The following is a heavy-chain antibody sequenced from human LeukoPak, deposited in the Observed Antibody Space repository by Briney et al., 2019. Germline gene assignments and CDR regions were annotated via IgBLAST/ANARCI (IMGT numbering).Heavy chain of an antibody. D-gene: IGHD3-22*01. Sequence: SWVRQPPGKGLEWIGYIYYSGSTYYNPSLKSRVTISVDTSKNQFSLKLSSVTAADTAVYYCARVPTYYYDSSGYYFDYWGQGTLVTVSS. J-gene: IGHJ4*02. CDR3: ARVPTYYYDSSGYYFDY. CDR2: IYYSGST. V-gene: IGHV4-30-4*01.